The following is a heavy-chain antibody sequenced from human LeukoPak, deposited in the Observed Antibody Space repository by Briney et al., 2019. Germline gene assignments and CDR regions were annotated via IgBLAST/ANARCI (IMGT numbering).Heavy chain of an antibody. Sequence: GGSLSLSCSASGFTFSGYWMHWVGQAQGKGLVWVSRINGDGSSTTYADSVKGRFTISRDNAKNTLYLQMNSLRAEDTAVYYCVRSDWFDPWGQGTLVTVSS. V-gene: IGHV3-74*01. J-gene: IGHJ5*02. CDR3: VRSDWFDP. CDR2: INGDGSST. CDR1: GFTFSGYW.